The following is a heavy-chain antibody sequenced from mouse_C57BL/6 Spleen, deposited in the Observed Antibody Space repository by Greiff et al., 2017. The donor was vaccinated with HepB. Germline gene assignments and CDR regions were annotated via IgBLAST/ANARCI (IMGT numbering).Heavy chain of an antibody. CDR1: GYSFTGYY. CDR3: ARRGYPMDY. D-gene: IGHD3-1*01. Sequence: EVQLQQSGPELVKPGASVKISCKASGYSFTGYYMHWVKQSSEKSLEWIGEINPSTGGTSYNQKFKGKATLTVDKSSSTAYMQLKSLTSEDSAVYYCARRGYPMDYWGQGTSVTVSS. J-gene: IGHJ4*01. V-gene: IGHV1-43*01. CDR2: INPSTGGT.